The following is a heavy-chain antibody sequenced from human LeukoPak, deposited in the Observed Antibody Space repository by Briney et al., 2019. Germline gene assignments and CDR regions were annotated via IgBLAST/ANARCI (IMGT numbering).Heavy chain of an antibody. Sequence: GASVKASCKASGYTFTNYDLTWVRQATGQGLEWMGWMNPNSGDTGYAQKFQGRLTMTRDTPISTAYMELSSLRSEDTAVYYCARGFAAYDTSDYAFSYYWGQGTLVTVSS. CDR3: ARGFAAYDTSDYAFSYY. D-gene: IGHD3-22*01. J-gene: IGHJ4*02. CDR2: MNPNSGDT. V-gene: IGHV1-8*01. CDR1: GYTFTNYD.